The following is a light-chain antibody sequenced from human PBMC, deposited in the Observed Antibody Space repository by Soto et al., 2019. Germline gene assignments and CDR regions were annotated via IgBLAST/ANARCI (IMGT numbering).Light chain of an antibody. J-gene: IGLJ1*01. CDR2: EVS. CDR3: CSYTTSATYV. CDR1: SSDVGTYNL. Sequence: QSVLTQPASVSGSPGQSITISCTGTSSDVGTYNLVSWYQQPPGKAPKVMIYEVSKRPSGVFNRFSGSKSGNTASLTISGLQAEDEADYYCCSYTTSATYVFGTGTKLTVL. V-gene: IGLV2-23*02.